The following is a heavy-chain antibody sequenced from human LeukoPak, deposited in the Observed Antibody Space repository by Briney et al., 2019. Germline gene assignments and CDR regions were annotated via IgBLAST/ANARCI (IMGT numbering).Heavy chain of an antibody. J-gene: IGHJ3*02. CDR2: INSDGSSA. CDR1: GFTFSSYW. D-gene: IGHD3-3*01. CDR3: ARFAYDFWSGIDAFDI. V-gene: IGHV3-74*01. Sequence: GGSLRLSCAASGFTFSSYWMHWVRQAPGKGLVWVSRINSDGSSAGYADSVKGRFTISRDNAKNTLYLQMNSLRAEGTAVYYCARFAYDFWSGIDAFDIWGQGTMVTVSS.